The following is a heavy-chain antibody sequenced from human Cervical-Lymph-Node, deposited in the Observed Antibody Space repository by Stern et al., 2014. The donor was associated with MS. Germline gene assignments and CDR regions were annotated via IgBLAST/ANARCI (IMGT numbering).Heavy chain of an antibody. D-gene: IGHD6-13*01. CDR3: VTAAAGTSPDF. V-gene: IGHV5-51*01. CDR2: IYLGDSDT. J-gene: IGHJ4*02. CDR1: GDSFTSQW. Sequence: EVQLVESGAEMKKPGESLKISCKGSGDSFTSQWIGWARQMPGKGLQLMGVIYLGDSDTRYSPSFQGQVTISADKSINTAYLQWSRLKASDTALYYCVTAAAGTSPDFWGQGTLVTVSS.